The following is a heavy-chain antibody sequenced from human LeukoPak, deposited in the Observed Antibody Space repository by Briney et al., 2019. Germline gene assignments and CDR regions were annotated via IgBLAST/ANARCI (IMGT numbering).Heavy chain of an antibody. Sequence: GGSLRLSCAASGFTASSNYMSWVRQAPGKGLEWVSVTYSGGSRYYADSVKGRFTISRDNSKNTLYLQMNSLRAEDTAVYYCASTVVTPYGAFDIWGQGTMVTVSS. CDR1: GFTASSNY. CDR3: ASTVVTPYGAFDI. J-gene: IGHJ3*02. CDR2: TYSGGSR. V-gene: IGHV3-53*01. D-gene: IGHD4-23*01.